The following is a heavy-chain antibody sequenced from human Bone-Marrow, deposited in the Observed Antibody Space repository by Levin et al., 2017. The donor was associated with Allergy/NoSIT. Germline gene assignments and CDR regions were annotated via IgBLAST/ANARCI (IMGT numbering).Heavy chain of an antibody. Sequence: GESLKISCAASGFTFSSYAMHWVRQAPGKGLEWVAVISYDGSNKYYADSVKGRFTISRDNSKNTLYLQMNSLRAEDTAVYYCARVGGDYALIPYYYGMDVWGQGTTVTVSS. CDR3: ARVGGDYALIPYYYGMDV. V-gene: IGHV3-30-3*01. J-gene: IGHJ6*02. CDR2: ISYDGSNK. D-gene: IGHD4-17*01. CDR1: GFTFSSYA.